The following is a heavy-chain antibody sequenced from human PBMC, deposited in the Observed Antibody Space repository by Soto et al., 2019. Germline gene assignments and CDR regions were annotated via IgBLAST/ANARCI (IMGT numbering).Heavy chain of an antibody. CDR3: ARGIMTIAAARPSSRVFDP. Sequence: SETLSLTCAVYGGSFSGYYWSWIRQPPGKGLEWIGEINHSGSTNYNPSLKSRVTISVDTSKNQFSLKLSSVTAADTAVYYCARGIMTIAAARPSSRVFDPWGQGTLVTVSS. CDR1: GGSFSGYY. J-gene: IGHJ5*02. D-gene: IGHD6-13*01. CDR2: INHSGST. V-gene: IGHV4-34*01.